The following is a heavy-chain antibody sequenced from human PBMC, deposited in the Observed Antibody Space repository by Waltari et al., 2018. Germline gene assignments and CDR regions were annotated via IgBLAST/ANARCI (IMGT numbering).Heavy chain of an antibody. Sequence: QVQLQESGPGLVKPSETLSLTCTVSGGSISSYYWSWIRQLAGKGLEWIGRIYTSGSTNYNPSLKSRVTMSVDTSKNQFSLKLSSVTAADTAVYYCAGGDYSTAAAFDYWGQGTLVIVSS. J-gene: IGHJ4*02. D-gene: IGHD6-13*01. CDR3: AGGDYSTAAAFDY. CDR1: GGSISSYY. CDR2: IYTSGST. V-gene: IGHV4-4*07.